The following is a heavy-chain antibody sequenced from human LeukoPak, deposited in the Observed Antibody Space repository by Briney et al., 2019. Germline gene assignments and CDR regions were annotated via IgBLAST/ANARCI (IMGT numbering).Heavy chain of an antibody. CDR2: IYYSGST. CDR1: GGSISGYY. Sequence: PSETLSLTCTVSGGSISGYYWSWIRQPPGKGLEWIGYIYYSGSTNYNPSLKSRVTISVDTSKNQFSLKLSSVTAADTAVYYCARQSSTWYYFDYWGQGTLVTVSS. V-gene: IGHV4-59*01. D-gene: IGHD6-13*01. CDR3: ARQSSTWYYFDY. J-gene: IGHJ4*02.